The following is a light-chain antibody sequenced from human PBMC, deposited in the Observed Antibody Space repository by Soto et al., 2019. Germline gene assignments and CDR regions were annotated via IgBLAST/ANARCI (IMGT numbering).Light chain of an antibody. Sequence: DIQMTQSPSTLSASVGDRVTITCRASHSASSWLAWYQQKPGKAPNLLIYTASSIESGVPSRFSGSGSGTAFTLTISSLQPDDFATEYCQQYNSAWTFVQGTAVEIK. V-gene: IGKV1-5*03. CDR2: TAS. CDR1: HSASSW. J-gene: IGKJ1*01. CDR3: QQYNSAWT.